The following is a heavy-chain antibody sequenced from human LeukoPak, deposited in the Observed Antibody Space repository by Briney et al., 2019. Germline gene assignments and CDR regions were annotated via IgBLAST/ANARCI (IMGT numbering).Heavy chain of an antibody. V-gene: IGHV3-48*03. CDR2: ISPSGNTI. CDR3: ATSGIVDY. CDR1: EFTFSTYE. J-gene: IGHJ4*02. Sequence: QTGGSLRLSCAASEFTFSTYEMHWVRQAPGKGLEWISYISPSGNTIYYADSVKGRFTISRDNAKNSLFLQMNSLRAEDTAVYYCATSGIVDYWGQGTLVTVSS.